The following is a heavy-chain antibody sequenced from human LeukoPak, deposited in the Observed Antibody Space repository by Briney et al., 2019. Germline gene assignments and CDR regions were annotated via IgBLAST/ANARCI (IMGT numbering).Heavy chain of an antibody. Sequence: GGSLRLSCAASGFTFSSYGMSWVRQAPGKGLEWVSTISASGGNTYYADSVKGRFTLSRDNAKNSLYLQMNSLRAEDTAVYYCAELGSTMIGGVWGKGTTVTISS. CDR2: ISASGGNT. D-gene: IGHD3-10*02. CDR3: AELGSTMIGGV. V-gene: IGHV3-23*01. J-gene: IGHJ6*04. CDR1: GFTFSSYG.